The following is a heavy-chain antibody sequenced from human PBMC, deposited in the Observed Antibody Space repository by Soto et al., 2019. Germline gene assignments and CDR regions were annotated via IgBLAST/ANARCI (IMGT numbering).Heavy chain of an antibody. CDR2: ISWNSGNL. J-gene: IGHJ4*02. V-gene: IGHV3-9*01. CDR3: AKGASTTVFAFNDY. D-gene: IGHD4-17*01. CDR1: GFTFDDYA. Sequence: EVQLVESGGGLVQPGRSLRLSCAASGFTFDDYAMHWVRQPPGKGLEWVSSISWNSGNLGYADSVKGRFTISRDNDKNALYLQMNSLSGEDTALYYCAKGASTTVFAFNDYWGQGTLVTVSS.